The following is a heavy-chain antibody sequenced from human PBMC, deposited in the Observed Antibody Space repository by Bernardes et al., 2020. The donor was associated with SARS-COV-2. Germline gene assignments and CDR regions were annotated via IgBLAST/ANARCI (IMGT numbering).Heavy chain of an antibody. CDR1: GISDGDFY. D-gene: IGHD6-19*01. Sequence: SETLSLSFTVSGISDGDFYWSWIRQPPGKGLEWIGHINFRGSSMYNPSLQSRATMSADTFKTEFSLNLSSMTAEDTAVYYCARQLPRAALAGRTFDSWGQGILVTVSS. J-gene: IGHJ4*02. CDR3: ARQLPRAALAGRTFDS. V-gene: IGHV4-59*08. CDR2: INFRGSS.